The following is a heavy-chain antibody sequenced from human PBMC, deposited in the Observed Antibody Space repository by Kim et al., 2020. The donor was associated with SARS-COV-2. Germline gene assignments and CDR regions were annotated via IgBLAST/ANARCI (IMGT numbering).Heavy chain of an antibody. CDR1: GFTFSSYG. V-gene: IGHV3-33*06. CDR2: IWYDGSNK. J-gene: IGHJ4*02. D-gene: IGHD6-19*01. CDR3: AKDRGIAVAGPWYYCGY. Sequence: GGSLRLSCAASGFTFSSYGMHWVRQAPGKGLEWVAVIWYDGSNKYYADSVKGRFTISRDNSKNTLYLQMNSLRAEDTAVYYCAKDRGIAVAGPWYYCGYWGQGTLVTVSS.